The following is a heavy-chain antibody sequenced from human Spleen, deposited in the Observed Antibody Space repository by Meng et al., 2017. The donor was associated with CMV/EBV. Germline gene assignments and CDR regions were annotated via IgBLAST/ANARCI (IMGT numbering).Heavy chain of an antibody. Sequence: LSCAASGFAFSTYWMHWVRQAPGKGLVWVSHISGDGISTTYADSVKGRFTISRDNAKNTLYLQMNSLRAEDTAVYYCARVYTRLDPWGQGTLVTVSS. CDR3: ARVYTRLDP. CDR2: ISGDGIST. CDR1: GFAFSTYW. J-gene: IGHJ5*02. D-gene: IGHD2-2*02. V-gene: IGHV3-74*01.